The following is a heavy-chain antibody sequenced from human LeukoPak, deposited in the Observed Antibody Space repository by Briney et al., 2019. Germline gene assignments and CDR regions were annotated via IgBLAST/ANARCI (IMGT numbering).Heavy chain of an antibody. CDR3: GMGLYSYGI. CDR2: INHSGRT. D-gene: IGHD5-18*01. CDR1: GGSFSGYY. J-gene: IGHJ4*02. V-gene: IGHV4-34*01. Sequence: SETLSLTCAVYGGSFSGYYWSWIRQPPGKGLEWIGEINHSGRTNYNPSLKSGVTISVETCKKQFSLKRSYGTAADTAVFYCGMGLYSYGIWGQGTLVTVSS.